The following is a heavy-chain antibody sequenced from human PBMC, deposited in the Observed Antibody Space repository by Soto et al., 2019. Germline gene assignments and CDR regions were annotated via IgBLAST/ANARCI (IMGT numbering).Heavy chain of an antibody. CDR1: GFTFSSYA. Sequence: GGSLRLSCAASGFTFSSYAMSWVRQAPGKGLEWVSAISGSGGSTYYADSVKGRFTISRDNSKNTLYLQMNSLRSEDTAVYYCAKSGHYYYYGMDVWGKGTTVTVSS. CDR3: AKSGHYYYYGMDV. J-gene: IGHJ6*04. CDR2: ISGSGGST. V-gene: IGHV3-23*01.